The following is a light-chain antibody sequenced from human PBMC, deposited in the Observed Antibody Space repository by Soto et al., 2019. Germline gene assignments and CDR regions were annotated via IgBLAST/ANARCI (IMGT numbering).Light chain of an antibody. V-gene: IGKV1-9*01. CDR3: QQYNSYSKT. Sequence: NQLTQSPSSLSASVGDRVTITCRASQGTNSYLAWYQQKPGKAPKLLIYAASTLQSGVPLRFSGSGSGTEFTLSISSLQPDDSASYYCQQYNSYSKTFGQGTKVDIK. J-gene: IGKJ1*01. CDR2: AAS. CDR1: QGTNSY.